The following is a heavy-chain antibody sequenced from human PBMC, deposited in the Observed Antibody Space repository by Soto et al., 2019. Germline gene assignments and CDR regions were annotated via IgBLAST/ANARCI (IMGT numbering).Heavy chain of an antibody. D-gene: IGHD3-3*01. CDR3: ARGQRFSDWFDP. J-gene: IGHJ5*02. CDR2: ICSSGST. Sequence: SSETLSLTCTVSGGAINSYYWTWIRQPAGKGLEWIGRICSSGSTKYNPSLQSRVTMSLDTSKNQFSLRLTSVTAADTAVYYCARGQRFSDWFDPWGQGTLVTVS. V-gene: IGHV4-4*07. CDR1: GGAINSYY.